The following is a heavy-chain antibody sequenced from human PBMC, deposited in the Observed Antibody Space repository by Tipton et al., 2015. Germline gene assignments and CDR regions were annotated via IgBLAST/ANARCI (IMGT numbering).Heavy chain of an antibody. Sequence: TLSLTCTISGGSISSADYRWTWIRQLPGEGLEWIAHIYYTVYTNYNPPLKSLAAISLDTSKNQLSLHLTSITDADTVVYYCAGIRTGYYWGYFDPWGQGILVTVSS. CDR3: AGIRTGYYWGYFDP. D-gene: IGHD3/OR15-3a*01. CDR2: IYYTVYT. J-gene: IGHJ5*02. V-gene: IGHV4-31*01. CDR1: GGSISSADYR.